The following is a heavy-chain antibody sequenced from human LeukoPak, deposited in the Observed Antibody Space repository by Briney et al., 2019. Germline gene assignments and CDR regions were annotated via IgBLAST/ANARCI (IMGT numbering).Heavy chain of an antibody. CDR3: AKQSSTDYYYYGLNV. V-gene: IGHV6-1*01. Sequence: SQTLSLTCAISGDMVSSNSAAWNWIRQSPSRGLEWLVRTYYRSKWHYDYAESVKRRITVNPDTSKNQFSLQLNSVTPEDTAVYYCAKQSSTDYYYYGLNVWGQGTTVAVSS. CDR1: GDMVSSNSAA. D-gene: IGHD1-1*01. CDR2: TYYRSKWHY. J-gene: IGHJ6*02.